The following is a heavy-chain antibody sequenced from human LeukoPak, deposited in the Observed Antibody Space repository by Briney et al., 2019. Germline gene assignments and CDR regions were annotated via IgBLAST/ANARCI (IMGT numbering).Heavy chain of an antibody. J-gene: IGHJ6*02. Sequence: ASVKVSCKASGYTFTSDDINWVRQATGQGLEWMGWMNPNSGNTGYAQKFQGRVTMTRNTSISTAYMELSSLRSEDTAVYYCARLPGYSSSWYRYYYYYGMDVWGQGTTVTVSS. CDR1: GYTFTSDD. V-gene: IGHV1-8*01. CDR2: MNPNSGNT. D-gene: IGHD6-13*01. CDR3: ARLPGYSSSWYRYYYYYGMDV.